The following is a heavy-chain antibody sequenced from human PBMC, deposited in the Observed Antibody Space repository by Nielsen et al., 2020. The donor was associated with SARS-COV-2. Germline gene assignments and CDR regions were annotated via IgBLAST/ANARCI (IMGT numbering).Heavy chain of an antibody. CDR3: AKGYSSSWYYFDY. Sequence: GGSLRLSCAASGFTFSNYAMSWVRQTPGKGLEWVSAIGGSGGSTYSADSVKGRFTISRDNSKNTLYLQMNSLRAEDTAVYYCAKGYSSSWYYFDYWGQGTLVTVSS. J-gene: IGHJ4*02. CDR1: GFTFSNYA. CDR2: IGGSGGST. D-gene: IGHD6-13*01. V-gene: IGHV3-23*01.